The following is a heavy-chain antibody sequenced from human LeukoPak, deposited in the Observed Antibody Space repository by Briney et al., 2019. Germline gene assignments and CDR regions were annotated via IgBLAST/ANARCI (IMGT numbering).Heavy chain of an antibody. CDR1: DSTFSSFS. V-gene: IGHV3-21*01. J-gene: IGHJ6*02. D-gene: IGHD2-2*01. Sequence: GGSLRLSCAASDSTFSSFSMRWVRQAPGKGLFWVSAISSRSAHIYYADSVKGRFTISRDNAKKSLYLEMNNLRADDTAVYYCARDRSTSRYYHGMDVWGPGTTVIVSS. CDR3: ARDRSTSRYYHGMDV. CDR2: ISSRSAHI.